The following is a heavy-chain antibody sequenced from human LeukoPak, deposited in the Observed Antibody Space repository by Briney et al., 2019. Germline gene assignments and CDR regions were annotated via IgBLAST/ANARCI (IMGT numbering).Heavy chain of an antibody. Sequence: ASVKVSCKASGYTFTGYYMHWVRQAPGQGLEWMGWINPNSGGTNYAQKFQGRVTMTRDTSISTAYMELSRLRSDDTAVYYCARGRMNIAVADTPINWFDPWGQGTLVTVSS. J-gene: IGHJ5*02. CDR3: ARGRMNIAVADTPINWFDP. V-gene: IGHV1-2*02. CDR1: GYTFTGYY. D-gene: IGHD6-19*01. CDR2: INPNSGGT.